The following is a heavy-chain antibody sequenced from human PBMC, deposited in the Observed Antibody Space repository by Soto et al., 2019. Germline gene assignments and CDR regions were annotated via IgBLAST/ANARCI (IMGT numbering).Heavy chain of an antibody. J-gene: IGHJ6*02. CDR3: AREEAGIVHYGMDV. CDR2: IYYSGST. V-gene: IGHV4-59*01. CDR1: GGSISSYY. Sequence: SETLSLTCTVSGGSISSYYWSWIRQPPGKGLEWIGYIYYSGSTNYNPSHKSRVTISVDTSKNQFSLKLSSVTAADTAVYYCAREEAGIVHYGMDVWGQGTTVTVSS. D-gene: IGHD6-13*01.